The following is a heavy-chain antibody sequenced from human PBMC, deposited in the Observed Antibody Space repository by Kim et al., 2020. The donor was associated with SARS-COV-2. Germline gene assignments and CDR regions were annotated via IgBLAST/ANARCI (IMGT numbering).Heavy chain of an antibody. J-gene: IGHJ5*02. V-gene: IGHV4-34*01. CDR2: INHSGST. Sequence: SETLSLTCAVYGGSFSGYYWSWIRQPPGKGLEWIGEINHSGSTNYNPSLKSRVTISVDTSKNQFSLKLSSVTAADTAVYYCARSSRVLWFGELAIKKHNNWFDPWGQGTLVTVSS. D-gene: IGHD3-10*01. CDR1: GGSFSGYY. CDR3: ARSSRVLWFGELAIKKHNNWFDP.